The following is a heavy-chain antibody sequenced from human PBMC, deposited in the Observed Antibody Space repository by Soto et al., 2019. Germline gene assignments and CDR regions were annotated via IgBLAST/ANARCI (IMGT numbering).Heavy chain of an antibody. Sequence: QVQLVQSGAEVKKPGSSVKVSCKASGGTFSSYTISWVRQAPGQGLEWMGRIIPILGIANYAQKFQGRVTITADXXTXTXXMELSSLRSEDTAVYYCARGVTVTKENYYYYGMDVWGQGTTVTVSS. J-gene: IGHJ6*02. CDR1: GGTFSSYT. CDR2: IIPILGIA. D-gene: IGHD4-17*01. CDR3: ARGVTVTKENYYYYGMDV. V-gene: IGHV1-69*02.